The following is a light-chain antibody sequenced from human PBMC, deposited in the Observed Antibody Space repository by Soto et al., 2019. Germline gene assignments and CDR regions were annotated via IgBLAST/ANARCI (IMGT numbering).Light chain of an antibody. CDR1: TSDVGGYNY. J-gene: IGLJ1*01. CDR3: SSYTSTSTYV. Sequence: QSVLTQPASVSGSLAQSVAISCTGTTSDVGGYNYVSWYQQHPGKAPKLIIQDVINRPSGVSDRFSGSKSGNTASLTISGLQAEDEADYYCSSYTSTSTYVFGSGTKVTVL. V-gene: IGLV2-14*01. CDR2: DVI.